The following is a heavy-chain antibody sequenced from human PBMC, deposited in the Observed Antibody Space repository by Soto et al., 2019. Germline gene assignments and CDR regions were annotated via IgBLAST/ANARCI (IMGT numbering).Heavy chain of an antibody. CDR3: VRRESMSITGKDSWFDP. D-gene: IGHD3-10*01. CDR1: GGSISTHY. J-gene: IGHJ5*02. V-gene: IGHV4-59*08. CDR2: IYYSGST. Sequence: SETLSLTCTVSGGSISTHYWNWIRQPPGRGLEWIGHIYYSGSTNYNPSLKSRVTISVDTSKNQFSLELSSVTAADTAVYFCVRRESMSITGKDSWFDPWGQGALVT.